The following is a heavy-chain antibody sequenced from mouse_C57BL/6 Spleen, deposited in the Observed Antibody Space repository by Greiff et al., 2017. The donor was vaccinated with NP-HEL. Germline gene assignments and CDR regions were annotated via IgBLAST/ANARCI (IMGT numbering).Heavy chain of an antibody. CDR1: GYSITSGYY. CDR2: ISYDGSN. V-gene: IGHV3-6*01. D-gene: IGHD2-4*01. CDR3: ARGDYDDAMDY. Sequence: DVHLVESGPGLVKPSQSLSLTCSVTGYSITSGYYWNWIRQFPGNKLEWMGYISYDGSNNYNPSLKNRISITRDTSKNQFFLKLNSVTTEDTATYYCARGDYDDAMDYWGQGTSVTVSS. J-gene: IGHJ4*01.